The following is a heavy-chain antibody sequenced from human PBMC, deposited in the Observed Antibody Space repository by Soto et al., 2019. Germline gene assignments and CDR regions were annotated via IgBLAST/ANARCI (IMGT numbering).Heavy chain of an antibody. V-gene: IGHV4-39*01. CDR3: ARTLPFGIVTVSWFDP. J-gene: IGHJ5*02. D-gene: IGHD3-16*02. CDR2: IYYSGST. Sequence: SETLSLTCTVSGGSISSSSYYWGWIRQPPGKGLEWIGSIYYSGSTYYNPSLKSRVTISVDTSKNQFSLKLSSVTAADTAVYYCARTLPFGIVTVSWFDPWGQGTLVTVSS. CDR1: GGSISSSSYY.